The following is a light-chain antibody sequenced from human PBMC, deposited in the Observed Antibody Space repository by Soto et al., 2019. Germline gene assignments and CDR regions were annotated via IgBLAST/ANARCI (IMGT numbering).Light chain of an antibody. J-gene: IGLJ2*01. Sequence: QYALTQPASVSGSPGQSITISCTGNSSDVGGYNYVSWYQQHPGKAPKLMIHDVSNRPSGVSNRFSGSKSCNTASLTISGLQAEDDADYYCSSYTSTSTVVFGGGTKLTVL. V-gene: IGLV2-14*01. CDR1: SSDVGGYNY. CDR2: DVS. CDR3: SSYTSTSTVV.